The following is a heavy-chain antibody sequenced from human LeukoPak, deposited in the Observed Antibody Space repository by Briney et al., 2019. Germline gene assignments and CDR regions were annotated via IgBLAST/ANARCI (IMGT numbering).Heavy chain of an antibody. J-gene: IGHJ4*02. CDR3: ARAARGSGYYFDY. CDR1: GFNFGNSA. V-gene: IGHV3-21*01. Sequence: GGSLRLSCEASGFNFGNSAMNWVRQAPGKGLEWVSSISSSSSYIYYADSVKGRFTISRDNAKNSLYLQMNSLRAEDTAVYYCARAARGSGYYFDYWGQGTLVTVSS. CDR2: ISSSSSYI. D-gene: IGHD3-10*01.